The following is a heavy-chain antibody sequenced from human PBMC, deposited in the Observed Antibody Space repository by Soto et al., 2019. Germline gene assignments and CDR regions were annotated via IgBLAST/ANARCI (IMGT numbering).Heavy chain of an antibody. J-gene: IGHJ6*02. Sequence: SQTLPLTCTVSGGSVSSGTYCLRWIRQSPGKGLEWIAYIYYSGSTNYNPSLQRRSTISVDTSKSQVSLTLTYVTAADAAVYYCARSPNYYYYGFDVWGQGTTVTVS. CDR2: IYYSGST. V-gene: IGHV4-61*01. CDR3: ARSPNYYYYGFDV. CDR1: GGSVSSGTYC.